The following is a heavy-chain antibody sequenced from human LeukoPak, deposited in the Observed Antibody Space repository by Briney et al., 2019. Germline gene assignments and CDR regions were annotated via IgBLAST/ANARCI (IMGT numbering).Heavy chain of an antibody. D-gene: IGHD2-2*01. Sequence: SETLSLTCTVSGGSISSYYWSWIRQPPGKGLEWIGYIYYSGSTNYNPSLKSRVTISVDTSKNQFSLKLSSVTAADTAVYYCASGPADYQNWFDPWGQGTLVTVSS. CDR3: ASGPADYQNWFDP. J-gene: IGHJ5*02. V-gene: IGHV4-59*12. CDR2: IYYSGST. CDR1: GGSISSYY.